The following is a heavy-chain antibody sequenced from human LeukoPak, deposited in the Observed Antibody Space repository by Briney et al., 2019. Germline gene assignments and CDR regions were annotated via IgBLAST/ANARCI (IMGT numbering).Heavy chain of an antibody. Sequence: ASVKVSCKASGYTFTGYYIHWVRQAPGQGLEWMGWINPNSGGTNYAQKFQGRVTMTRGTSISTAYMELSRLRSDDAAVYYCAREGGAWTQRGLFDPWGQGTLVTVSS. D-gene: IGHD3/OR15-3a*01. CDR2: INPNSGGT. V-gene: IGHV1-2*02. CDR3: AREGGAWTQRGLFDP. J-gene: IGHJ5*02. CDR1: GYTFTGYY.